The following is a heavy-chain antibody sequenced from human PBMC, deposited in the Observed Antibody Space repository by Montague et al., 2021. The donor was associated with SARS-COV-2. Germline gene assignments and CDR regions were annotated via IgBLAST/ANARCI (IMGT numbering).Heavy chain of an antibody. CDR1: GSSITSYY. J-gene: IGHJ4*02. Sequence: SETLSLTCTVSGSSITSYYWSWIRQAPGKGLEWIAYIYSSGSASYNPSLRSRVTTSVDKSTNQFSLRLNSVTAADTAVYYCARVFRGQRLAFDFWGQGALVIVSS. D-gene: IGHD6-25*01. CDR2: IYSSGSA. CDR3: ARVFRGQRLAFDF. V-gene: IGHV4-59*12.